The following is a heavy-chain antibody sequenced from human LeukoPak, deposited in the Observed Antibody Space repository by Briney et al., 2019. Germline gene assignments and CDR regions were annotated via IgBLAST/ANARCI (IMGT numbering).Heavy chain of an antibody. D-gene: IGHD3-22*01. Sequence: SETLSLTCTVSGGSISSSSNYWGWIRQPPGKGLEWIGSIYYSGSTYYNPSLKSRVTISVDTSKNQFSLKLSSVTAADTAVYYCARHRKDFYGSSGYYTPLDYWGQGTLVTVSS. J-gene: IGHJ4*02. CDR1: GGSISSSSNY. CDR2: IYYSGST. V-gene: IGHV4-39*01. CDR3: ARHRKDFYGSSGYYTPLDY.